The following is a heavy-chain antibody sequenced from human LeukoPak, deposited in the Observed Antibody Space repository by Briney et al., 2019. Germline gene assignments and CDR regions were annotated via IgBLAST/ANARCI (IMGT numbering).Heavy chain of an antibody. J-gene: IGHJ3*02. CDR1: GGSISSYY. D-gene: IGHD3-16*02. V-gene: IGHV4-59*01. CDR2: IYYSGST. Sequence: LETLSLTCTVSGGSISSYYWSWIRQPPGKGLEWIGYIYYSGSTNYNPSLKGRVTISVDTSKNQFSLKLSSVTAADTAVYCCARDRNDYVWGSYRYWGSSFDIWGQGTMVTVSS. CDR3: ARDRNDYVWGSYRYWGSSFDI.